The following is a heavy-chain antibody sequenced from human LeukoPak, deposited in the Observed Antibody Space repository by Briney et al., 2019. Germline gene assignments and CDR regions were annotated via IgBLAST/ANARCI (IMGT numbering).Heavy chain of an antibody. D-gene: IGHD1-7*01. CDR3: AKVRVVFNWNYAYYFDY. CDR2: VRPPGGGT. Sequence: GGSLRLSCAASGFTFSNHGMNWVRQAPGKGLEWLSGVRPPGGGTYYADSVKGRFTISRDNSMNTLYLQMNSLRVDDTAVYYCAKVRVVFNWNYAYYFDYWGQGTLVTVSS. V-gene: IGHV3-23*01. CDR1: GFTFSNHG. J-gene: IGHJ4*02.